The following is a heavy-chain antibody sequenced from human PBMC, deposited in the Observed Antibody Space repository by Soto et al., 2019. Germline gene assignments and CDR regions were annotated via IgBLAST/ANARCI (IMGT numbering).Heavy chain of an antibody. V-gene: IGHV4-59*01. D-gene: IGHD1-1*01. J-gene: IGHJ5*02. CDR1: GGSISSYY. CDR3: AREGVRGFDP. Sequence: QVQLQESGPGLVKPSETLSLTCTVSGGSISSYYWSWIRQPPGKGLEWIGYIYYSGSTNYNPSLKSRVTISVDTSKNQFSLKLSSVTAADTAVYYCAREGVRGFDPWGQGTLVTVSS. CDR2: IYYSGST.